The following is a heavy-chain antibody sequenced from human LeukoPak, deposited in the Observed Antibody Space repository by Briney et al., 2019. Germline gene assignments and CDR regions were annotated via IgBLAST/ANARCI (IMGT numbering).Heavy chain of an antibody. D-gene: IGHD2-2*01. J-gene: IGHJ5*02. V-gene: IGHV3-21*01. Sequence: AGGSLRLSCAAAGFTFSSYSMNWVRQAPGKGLELVSSISSSSSYIYYADSVKGRFTISRDNAKNSLYLQMNSLRAEDTAVYYCARGGLWDCSSTSCYWFDPWGQGTLVTVSS. CDR2: ISSSSSYI. CDR3: ARGGLWDCSSTSCYWFDP. CDR1: GFTFSSYS.